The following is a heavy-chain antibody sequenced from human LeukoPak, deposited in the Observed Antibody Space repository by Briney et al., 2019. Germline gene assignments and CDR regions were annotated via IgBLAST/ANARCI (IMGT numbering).Heavy chain of an antibody. V-gene: IGHV5-51*01. CDR2: IYPGDSDT. CDR3: AMPRAPGSYYDAFDI. D-gene: IGHD1-26*01. J-gene: IGHJ3*02. Sequence: PGESLKISCKGSGYSFTSYWIGWVRQMPGKGLEWMGIIYPGDSDTRYSPSFQGQVTISADKSISTAYLQWSSLKASDTAMYYCAMPRAPGSYYDAFDIWGQGTMVTVSS. CDR1: GYSFTSYW.